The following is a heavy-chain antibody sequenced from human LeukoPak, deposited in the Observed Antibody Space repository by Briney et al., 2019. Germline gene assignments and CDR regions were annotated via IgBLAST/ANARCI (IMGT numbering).Heavy chain of an antibody. CDR2: IIPIFGTA. Sequence: SVKVSCKASGGTFSSYAISWVRQAPGQGLEWMGGIIPIFGTANYAQKFQGRVTITADESTSTAYMELSSLRSEDTAVYYCARSTYYYDKITNDYMDVWGKGTTVTVSS. CDR1: GGTFSSYA. V-gene: IGHV1-69*13. CDR3: ARSTYYYDKITNDYMDV. J-gene: IGHJ6*03. D-gene: IGHD3-22*01.